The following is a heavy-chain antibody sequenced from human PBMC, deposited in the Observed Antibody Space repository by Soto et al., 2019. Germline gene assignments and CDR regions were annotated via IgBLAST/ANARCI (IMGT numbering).Heavy chain of an antibody. V-gene: IGHV4-34*01. CDR2: INHSGST. J-gene: IGHJ4*02. Sequence: SETLSLTCAVYGGSFSGYYWSWIRQPPGKGLEWIGEINHSGSTNYNPSLKSRVTISVDTSKNQFSLKLSSVTAADTAVYYCARESGASDYWGQGTLVTVSS. CDR1: GGSFSGYY. CDR3: ARESGASDY. D-gene: IGHD1-26*01.